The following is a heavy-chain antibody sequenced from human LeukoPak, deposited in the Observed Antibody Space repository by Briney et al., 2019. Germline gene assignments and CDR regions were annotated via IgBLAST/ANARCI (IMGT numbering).Heavy chain of an antibody. Sequence: GESLQISCKGSGYRFTSYWIGWVRQMPGKGLEWMGIIYPGDSDTRYSPSFQGQVTISADKSISTAYLQWSSLKASDTAMYYCARLPPVDTAMVTDYYYYGMDVWGQGTTVTVSS. D-gene: IGHD5-18*01. CDR1: GYRFTSYW. CDR2: IYPGDSDT. J-gene: IGHJ6*02. V-gene: IGHV5-51*01. CDR3: ARLPPVDTAMVTDYYYYGMDV.